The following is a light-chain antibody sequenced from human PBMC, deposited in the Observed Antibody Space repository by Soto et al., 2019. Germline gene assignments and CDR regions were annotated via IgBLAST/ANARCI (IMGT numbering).Light chain of an antibody. CDR2: AAS. Sequence: AIRMTKSPSSFSASTGDRVTITCRASQGISSYLAWYQQKPGKAPKLLIYAASTLQSGVPSRFSGSGSGTDFTLTISCLQSEDFATYYCQQYYSYLAFGPGTKVDIK. CDR1: QGISSY. V-gene: IGKV1-8*01. J-gene: IGKJ3*01. CDR3: QQYYSYLA.